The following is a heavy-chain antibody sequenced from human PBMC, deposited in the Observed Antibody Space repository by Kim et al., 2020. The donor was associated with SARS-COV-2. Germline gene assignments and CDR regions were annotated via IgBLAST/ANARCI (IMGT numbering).Heavy chain of an antibody. J-gene: IGHJ4*02. V-gene: IGHV3-49*02. CDR3: SRGLFGGKVAPDY. D-gene: IGHD3-16*01. Sequence: EYAASVKGRFSISRDDSKSVAYLQMNSLKTEDTAVYYCSRGLFGGKVAPDYWGQGTLVTVSS.